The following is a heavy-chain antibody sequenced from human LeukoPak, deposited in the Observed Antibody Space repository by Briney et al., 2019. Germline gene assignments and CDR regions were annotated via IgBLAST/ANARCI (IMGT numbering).Heavy chain of an antibody. D-gene: IGHD3-16*01. Sequence: GGSLRLSCVGSGFSLSDYWMHWVRQTPGKGLMWVSRITSDGSTTWYADSVKGRFTVSRDNAKNTLFLEMNSLRDEDTAVYYCAGDYIWGRLFGGQGTLVTVSS. J-gene: IGHJ4*01. V-gene: IGHV3-74*01. CDR3: AGDYIWGRLF. CDR2: ITSDGSTT. CDR1: GFSLSDYW.